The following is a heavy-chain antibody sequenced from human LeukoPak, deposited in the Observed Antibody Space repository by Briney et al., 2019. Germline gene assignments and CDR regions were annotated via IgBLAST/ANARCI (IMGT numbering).Heavy chain of an antibody. CDR1: GGTFSSYA. J-gene: IGHJ4*02. D-gene: IGHD2-15*01. Sequence: ASVKVSCKASGGTFSSYAISWVRQAPGQGLEWMGGIIPIFGTANYAQKLQGRVTITADKSTSTAYMELSSLRSEDTAVYYCAGGEGYCSGGSCLALDYWGQGTLVTVSS. CDR3: AGGEGYCSGGSCLALDY. V-gene: IGHV1-69*06. CDR2: IIPIFGTA.